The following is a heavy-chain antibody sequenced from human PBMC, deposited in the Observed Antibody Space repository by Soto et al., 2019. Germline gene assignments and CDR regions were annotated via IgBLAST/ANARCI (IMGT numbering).Heavy chain of an antibody. V-gene: IGHV3-33*01. CDR3: ASDSSHYYDSSGYYY. D-gene: IGHD3-22*01. CDR2: IWYDGSNK. J-gene: IGHJ4*02. CDR1: GFTFSSYG. Sequence: GGSLRLSCAASGFTFSSYGMHWVRQAPGKGLEWVAVIWYDGSNKYYADSVKGRFTISRDNSKNTLYLQMNSLRAEDTAVYYCASDSSHYYDSSGYYYWGQGTLVTVSS.